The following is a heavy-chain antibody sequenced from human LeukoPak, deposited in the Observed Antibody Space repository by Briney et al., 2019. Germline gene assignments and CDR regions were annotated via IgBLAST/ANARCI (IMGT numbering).Heavy chain of an antibody. D-gene: IGHD6-13*01. V-gene: IGHV4-34*01. Sequence: SETLSLTCAVYGGSFSGYYWSWIRQPPGKGLEWIGEINHSGSTNYNPSLKSRVTISVDTSKNQFSLKLSSVTAADTAVYYRARSPSWYGGFMDVWGQGTTVTVSS. CDR2: INHSGST. CDR1: GGSFSGYY. CDR3: ARSPSWYGGFMDV. J-gene: IGHJ6*02.